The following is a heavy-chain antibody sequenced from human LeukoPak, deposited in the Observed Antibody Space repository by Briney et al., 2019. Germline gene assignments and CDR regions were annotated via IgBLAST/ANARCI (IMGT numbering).Heavy chain of an antibody. CDR1: GGSISSYY. D-gene: IGHD3-22*01. CDR3: AMDYYDSSGYHI. V-gene: IGHV4-59*01. J-gene: IGHJ3*02. CDR2: IYYSGST. Sequence: SETLSLTCTVSGGSISSYYWSWIRQPPGKGLEWIGYIYYSGSTNYNPSLKSRVTISVDTSKNQFSLKLSSVTAADTAVYYCAMDYYDSSGYHIWGQGTMVTVSS.